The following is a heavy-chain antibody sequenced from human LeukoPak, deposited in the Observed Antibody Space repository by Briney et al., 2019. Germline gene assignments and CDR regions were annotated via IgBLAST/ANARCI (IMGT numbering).Heavy chain of an antibody. Sequence: GASVKVSCKASGYTFTGYYMHWVRQAPGQGLEWMGWINPNSGGTNYAQTFQGRVHVTRVTSISTAYMELSRLRSDDTAVYYCARVIILRGYDFWSGYYMPFDYWGQGTLVTVSS. V-gene: IGHV1-2*02. J-gene: IGHJ4*02. CDR2: INPNSGGT. CDR1: GYTFTGYY. CDR3: ARVIILRGYDFWSGYYMPFDY. D-gene: IGHD3-3*01.